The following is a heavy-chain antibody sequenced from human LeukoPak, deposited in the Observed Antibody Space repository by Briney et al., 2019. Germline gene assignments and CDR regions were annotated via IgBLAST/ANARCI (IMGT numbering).Heavy chain of an antibody. Sequence: PGGSLRLSCTASGFVLSSFAMSWVRQAPGKGLEWVSAISGSGGSTYYADSVKGRFTISRDNSKNTLYLQMNSLRAEDTAVYYCAKDGHRGVIITGNWFDPWGQGTLVTVSS. CDR3: AKDGHRGVIITGNWFDP. V-gene: IGHV3-23*01. D-gene: IGHD3-10*01. CDR2: ISGSGGST. J-gene: IGHJ5*02. CDR1: GFVLSSFA.